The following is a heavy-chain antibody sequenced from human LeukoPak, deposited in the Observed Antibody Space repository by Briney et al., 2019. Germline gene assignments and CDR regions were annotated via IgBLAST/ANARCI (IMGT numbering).Heavy chain of an antibody. D-gene: IGHD3-22*01. CDR1: GFAVSSNY. J-gene: IGHJ2*01. Sequence: GGSLRLPCAASGFAVSSNYMSWVRQAPGKGLEWVSVIYSGGSTYYADSVKGRFTISRDNSKNTLYLQMNSLRAEDTAVYYCARDKVYYYDSSGYSYYWYFDLGGRGTLVTVSS. CDR3: ARDKVYYYDSSGYSYYWYFDL. V-gene: IGHV3-66*01. CDR2: IYSGGST.